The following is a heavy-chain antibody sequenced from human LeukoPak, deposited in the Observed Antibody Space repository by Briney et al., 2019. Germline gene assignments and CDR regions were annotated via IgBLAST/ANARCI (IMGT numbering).Heavy chain of an antibody. Sequence: PSETLSLTCTVSGGSISSYYWSWIRQPPGKGLEWIGYIYYSGSTNYNSSLKSRVTISVDTSRNQFSLKLSSVTAADTAVYYCARALGLGVAAPNWYFDLWGRGTLVTVSS. D-gene: IGHD2-15*01. J-gene: IGHJ2*01. CDR1: GGSISSYY. CDR3: ARALGLGVAAPNWYFDL. CDR2: IYYSGST. V-gene: IGHV4-59*01.